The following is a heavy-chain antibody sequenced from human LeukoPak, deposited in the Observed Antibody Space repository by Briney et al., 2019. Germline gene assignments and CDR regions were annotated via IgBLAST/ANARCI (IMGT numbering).Heavy chain of an antibody. CDR2: INHSGST. V-gene: IGHV4-34*01. CDR1: GGSFSGYY. J-gene: IGHJ3*02. D-gene: IGHD3-22*01. Sequence: SETLSLTCAVYGGSFSGYYWTWIRQPPGKGLEWIGEINHSGSTNYNPSLKSRVTISLDTSRNQFSLKLNSVTAADTAVYYCAKSNGYGLIDIWGQGTMVTVSS. CDR3: AKSNGYGLIDI.